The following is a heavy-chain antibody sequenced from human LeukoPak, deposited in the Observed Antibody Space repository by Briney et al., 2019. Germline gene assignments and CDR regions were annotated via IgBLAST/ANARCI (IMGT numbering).Heavy chain of an antibody. CDR1: GFTFSDHF. D-gene: IGHD6-6*01. V-gene: IGHV3-11*01. CDR2: ISRSGSTI. CDR3: ASKGSSSHYYYYGMDV. J-gene: IGHJ6*02. Sequence: GGSLRLSCVASGFTFSDHFMSWIRQAPGKGLEWVSHISRSGSTISYADSVKGRFTISRDNAKNSLYLQMNSLRADDTAVYYCASKGSSSHYYYYGMDVWGQGTTVTVSS.